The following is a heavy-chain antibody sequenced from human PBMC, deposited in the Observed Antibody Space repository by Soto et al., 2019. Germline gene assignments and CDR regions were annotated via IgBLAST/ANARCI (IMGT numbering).Heavy chain of an antibody. D-gene: IGHD3-22*01. CDR1: GYNFTRFG. J-gene: IGHJ6*02. CDR2: MGAHSGHT. Sequence: QFQLVQSGAEVKKPGASVKVSCKASGYNFTRFGISWVRQAPGHGLEWMGWMGAHSGHTRQAQKFQGRLTMTTDASINTAYIDLRSLTSDDTALYYCGREGHQLAQEDYYQVAGMDVWGHGTTVIVSS. CDR3: GREGHQLAQEDYYQVAGMDV. V-gene: IGHV1-18*01.